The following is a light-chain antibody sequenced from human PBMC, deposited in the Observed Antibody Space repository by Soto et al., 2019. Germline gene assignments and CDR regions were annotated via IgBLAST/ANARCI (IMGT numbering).Light chain of an antibody. CDR2: KAS. V-gene: IGKV1-5*03. CDR1: QNVNTW. Sequence: DIQMTQSPSNLSASVGDRVTITCRASQNVNTWLAWYQQKPGKAPKLLIYKASTLKSGVPSRFSGSGSGTEFTLTISSLQPDDFATYYCQHYNSYSEAFGQGTKV. CDR3: QHYNSYSEA. J-gene: IGKJ1*01.